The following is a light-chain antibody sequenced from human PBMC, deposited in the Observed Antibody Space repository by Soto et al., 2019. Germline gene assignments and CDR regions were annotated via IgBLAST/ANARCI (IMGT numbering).Light chain of an antibody. CDR3: QQYGSSPTT. CDR1: QSVSSSY. V-gene: IGKV3-20*01. CDR2: GAS. J-gene: IGKJ3*01. Sequence: EIVLTQSPGTLSLSPGDRATLSCRASQSVSSSYLAWYQQKPGQAPRLLIYGASSRATGIPDRFSGSGSGTDFTLTISRLEPEDFALHYCQQYGSSPTTFGPGTKVDIK.